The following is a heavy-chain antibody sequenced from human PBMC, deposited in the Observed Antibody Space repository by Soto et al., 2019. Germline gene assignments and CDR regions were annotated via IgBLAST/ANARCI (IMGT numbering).Heavy chain of an antibody. V-gene: IGHV1-69*06. D-gene: IGHD2-8*02. J-gene: IGHJ4*02. CDR2: IIPISGTT. Sequence: QVQLVQSGAEVKRPESSMKVSCKPSGGTFNNYAINWVRQSPGQGLEWRGAIIPISGTTKYAQKFQGRVTITAEKSTSAVYMDLSSMRSEDTAVYYCARWGGLSCSGAVCFKKPFDYWGQGTLVNVSS. CDR3: ARWGGLSCSGAVCFKKPFDY. CDR1: GGTFNNYA.